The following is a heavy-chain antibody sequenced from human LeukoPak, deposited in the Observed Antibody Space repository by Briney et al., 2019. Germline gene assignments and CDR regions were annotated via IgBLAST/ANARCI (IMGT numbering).Heavy chain of an antibody. V-gene: IGHV3-30-3*01. Sequence: GGSLRLSCAASGFTFSSYSMHWVRQAPGKGLEWVAVISYDGSNKYYADSVKGRFTISRDNSKNTLYLQMNSLRAEDTAVYYCARVTLSSSWYFYYYGMDVWGQGTTVTVSS. D-gene: IGHD6-13*01. CDR2: ISYDGSNK. J-gene: IGHJ6*02. CDR3: ARVTLSSSWYFYYYGMDV. CDR1: GFTFSSYS.